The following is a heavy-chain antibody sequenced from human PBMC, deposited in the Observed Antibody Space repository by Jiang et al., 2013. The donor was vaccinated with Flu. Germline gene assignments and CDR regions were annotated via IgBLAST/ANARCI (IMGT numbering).Heavy chain of an antibody. D-gene: IGHD6-19*01. CDR2: TYYRSKWDS. CDR1: GDSVSSKSAA. V-gene: IGHV6-1*01. J-gene: IGHJ4*02. Sequence: QTLSLTCVITGDSVSSKSAAWNWIRQSPSRGLEWLGKTYYRSKWDSDYAESVKGRITISPDTSKNLVSLQLNSMTPEDTGVYYCARNPSGWSIYFDNWGQGSLVTVSS. CDR3: ARNPSGWSIYFDN.